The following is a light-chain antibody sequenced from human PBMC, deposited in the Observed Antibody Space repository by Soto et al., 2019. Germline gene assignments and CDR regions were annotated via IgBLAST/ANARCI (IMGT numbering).Light chain of an antibody. CDR1: NSDVGGHDS. CDR2: EVN. CDR3: SSYPTTTSRV. Sequence: QSALTQPASVSGSLEQSITISCTGSNSDVGGHDSVSWYQQHPGKAPKLIVYEVNNRPSGVSDRFTGSLSGNTASLTISGLQAEDEADYYCSSYPTTTSRVFGGGTKLTVL. V-gene: IGLV2-14*01. J-gene: IGLJ3*02.